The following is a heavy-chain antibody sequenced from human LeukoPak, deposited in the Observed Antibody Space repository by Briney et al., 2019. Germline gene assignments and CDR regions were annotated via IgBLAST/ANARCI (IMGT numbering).Heavy chain of an antibody. CDR3: ARDPDP. J-gene: IGHJ5*02. CDR2: IYYSGST. CDR1: GGSISGYF. V-gene: IGHV4-59*01. Sequence: SETLSLTCTVSGGSISGYFWSWIRQPAGKGLEWIGYIYYSGSTNYNPSLKSRVTISVDTSKNQFSLKLSSVTAADTAVYYCARDPDPWGQGTLVTVSS.